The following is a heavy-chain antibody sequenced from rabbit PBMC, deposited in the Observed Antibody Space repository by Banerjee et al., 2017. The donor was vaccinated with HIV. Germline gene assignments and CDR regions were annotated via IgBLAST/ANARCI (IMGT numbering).Heavy chain of an antibody. J-gene: IGHJ4*01. CDR2: IDAGRGGRT. CDR3: AREHTYADYGDFNL. Sequence: QSLEESGGDLVKPGASLTLTCTASGFSFSSSNAMCWVRQAPGKGLEWIACIDAGRGGRTDYASWAKGRFTISKTSSTTVTLQMTSLTAADTATYFCAREHTYADYGDFNLWGQGTLVTVS. CDR1: GFSFSSSNA. V-gene: IGHV1S40*01. D-gene: IGHD2-1*01.